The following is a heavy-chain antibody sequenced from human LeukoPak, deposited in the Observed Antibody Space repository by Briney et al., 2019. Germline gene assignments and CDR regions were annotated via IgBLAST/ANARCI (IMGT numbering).Heavy chain of an antibody. CDR1: GGSISSSNW. V-gene: IGHV4-4*02. D-gene: IGHD6-13*01. CDR3: ARRVYSSSWYWFDP. CDR2: IYHSGST. J-gene: IGHJ5*02. Sequence: SGTLSLTCAVSGGSISSSNWWSWVRQPPGKGLEWIGEIYHSGSTNYNPSLKGRVTISVDKSKNQFSLKLSSVTAADTAVYYCARRVYSSSWYWFDPWGQGTLVTVSS.